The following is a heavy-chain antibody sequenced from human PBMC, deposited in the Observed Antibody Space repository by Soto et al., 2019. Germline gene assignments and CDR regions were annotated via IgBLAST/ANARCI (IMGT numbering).Heavy chain of an antibody. V-gene: IGHV3-21*01. CDR1: GFSLSSYG. CDR2: IGPSGNI. Sequence: EVQLVESGGGLVRPGGSLRLSCAASGFSLSSYGMNWVLQAPGKRLEWVSSIGPSGNIYHADSVKGRLTISRDTAQNLVFLQMNSLAAEDTAVYYCARGDYPRYWGQGTLVTVSS. J-gene: IGHJ4*02. D-gene: IGHD1-26*01. CDR3: ARGDYPRY.